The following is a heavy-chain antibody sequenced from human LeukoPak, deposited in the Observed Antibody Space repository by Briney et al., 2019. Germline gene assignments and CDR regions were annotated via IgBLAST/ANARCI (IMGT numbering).Heavy chain of an antibody. CDR2: ITYSGYS. D-gene: IGHD3-9*01. Sequence: SETLSLTCNVSGDSMRSYYWSWIRQPPAKGLEWIGYITYSGYSNSNPSFHTRLTLSMDASKNQFSLELKSVTAADTAIYFCASLSGGYFDSDLWGQGTLVTVSS. V-gene: IGHV4-59*12. J-gene: IGHJ5*02. CDR3: ASLSGGYFDSDL. CDR1: GDSMRSYY.